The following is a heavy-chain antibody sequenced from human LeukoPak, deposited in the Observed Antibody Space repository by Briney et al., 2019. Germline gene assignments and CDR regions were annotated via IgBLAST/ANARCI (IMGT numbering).Heavy chain of an antibody. CDR3: AREGGYASPFDH. Sequence: SETLSLTCTVSGGSIRSYYWSWIRQPPGKGLEWVGYISYSGSTNYNPSLESRVTISVDTSKNQFSLKLTSVTAADTAVYYCAREGGYASPFDHWGQGTLVTVSS. V-gene: IGHV4-59*08. D-gene: IGHD5-12*01. CDR2: ISYSGST. J-gene: IGHJ4*02. CDR1: GGSIRSYY.